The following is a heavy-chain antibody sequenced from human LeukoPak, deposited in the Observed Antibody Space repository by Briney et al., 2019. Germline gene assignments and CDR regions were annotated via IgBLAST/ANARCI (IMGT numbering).Heavy chain of an antibody. Sequence: PGGSLRLSCAASGVTFSSYGMHWVRQAPGKGLEWVAFIRYDGSNKYYADSVKGRFTIFRDNSKNTLYLQMNSLRAEDTAVYYCAKDSGGSYCAYFDYWGQGTLVTVSS. CDR1: GVTFSSYG. V-gene: IGHV3-30*02. D-gene: IGHD1-26*01. CDR2: IRYDGSNK. CDR3: AKDSGGSYCAYFDY. J-gene: IGHJ4*02.